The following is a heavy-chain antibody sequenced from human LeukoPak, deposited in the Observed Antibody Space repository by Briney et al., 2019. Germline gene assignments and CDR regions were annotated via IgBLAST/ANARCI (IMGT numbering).Heavy chain of an antibody. J-gene: IGHJ3*01. D-gene: IGHD5-12*01. V-gene: IGHV3-23*01. Sequence: PGGSLRLSCVASGFTLSHYWMSWVRQAPGKGLEWVSSIRGLDGSTYYADSVKGRFTISRDNSKNTVYLQMNSLRAEDTAVYHCAKDSVRGYSGYGNDGFDVWGQGTMVTVSS. CDR1: GFTLSHYW. CDR3: AKDSVRGYSGYGNDGFDV. CDR2: IRGLDGST.